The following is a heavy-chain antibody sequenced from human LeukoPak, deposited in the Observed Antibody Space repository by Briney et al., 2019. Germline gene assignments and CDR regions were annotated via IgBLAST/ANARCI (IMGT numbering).Heavy chain of an antibody. CDR2: YYYSGST. V-gene: IGHV4-59*01. CDR3: ARDNRRDGYNSDAFDI. CDR1: GGSISSYY. D-gene: IGHD5-24*01. J-gene: IGHJ3*02. Sequence: SETLSLTCTVSGGSISSYYWSWIRQPPGKGLEWIGYYYYSGSTNYNPSLKSRVTISVDTSKNQFSLKLSSVTAADTAVYYCARDNRRDGYNSDAFDIWGQGTMVTVSS.